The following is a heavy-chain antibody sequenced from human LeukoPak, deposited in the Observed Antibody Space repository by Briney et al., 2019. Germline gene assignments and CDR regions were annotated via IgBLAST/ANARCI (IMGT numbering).Heavy chain of an antibody. D-gene: IGHD6-13*01. Sequence: PGGSLRLSCAASGFTFSSYAMHWVRQAPGKGLEWVAVISYDGSNKYYADSVKGRFTISRDNSKNTLYLQMNRLRAEDTAVYCAKDRRPNSYSSRWLDYWGQGTWSPSPQ. V-gene: IGHV3-30*04. CDR1: GFTFSSYA. J-gene: IGHJ4*02. CDR2: ISYDGSNK. CDR3: AKDRRPNSYSSRWLDY.